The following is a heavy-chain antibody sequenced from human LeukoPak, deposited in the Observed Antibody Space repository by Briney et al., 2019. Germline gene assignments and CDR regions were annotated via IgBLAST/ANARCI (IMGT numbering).Heavy chain of an antibody. Sequence: PSETLSLTCTVSGGSISSYYWSWIRQPPGKGLEWIGYIYYSVSTNYTPSLKSRVTISVDTSKNQFSLKLSSVTAADTAVYYCARSTSYGSGSYWDDAFDIWGQGTMVTVSS. J-gene: IGHJ3*02. D-gene: IGHD3-10*01. CDR3: ARSTSYGSGSYWDDAFDI. V-gene: IGHV4-59*01. CDR1: GGSISSYY. CDR2: IYYSVST.